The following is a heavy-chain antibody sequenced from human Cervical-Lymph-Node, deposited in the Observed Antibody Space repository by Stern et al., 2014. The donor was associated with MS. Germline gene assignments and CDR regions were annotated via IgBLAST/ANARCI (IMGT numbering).Heavy chain of an antibody. CDR1: GFTFSDYY. V-gene: IGHV3-11*06. CDR2: ISTSDSYT. Sequence: QVQLVESGGGLVKPGGSLRLSCAASGFTFSDYYMTWIRQAPGKGLEWVSYISTSDSYTNYADSVKGRFTISRDNAKKSLYLQMHSLRAEDTAVYYCARVSGRNYFFDYWGQGSLVTVSS. J-gene: IGHJ4*02. D-gene: IGHD1-26*01. CDR3: ARVSGRNYFFDY.